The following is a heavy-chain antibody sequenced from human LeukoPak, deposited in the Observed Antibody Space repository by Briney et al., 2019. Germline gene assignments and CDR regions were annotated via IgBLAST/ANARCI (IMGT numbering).Heavy chain of an antibody. V-gene: IGHV1-69*04. J-gene: IGHJ6*02. Sequence: SVKVSCKASGGTFSSYAISWVRQAPGQGLEWMGRIIPILGIANYAQKFQGRVTITADKSTSTAYMELSSLRSEDTAVYYCAREGGEAEMDYYYYGMDVWGQGTTVTVSS. D-gene: IGHD3-10*01. CDR1: GGTFSSYA. CDR3: AREGGEAEMDYYYYGMDV. CDR2: IIPILGIA.